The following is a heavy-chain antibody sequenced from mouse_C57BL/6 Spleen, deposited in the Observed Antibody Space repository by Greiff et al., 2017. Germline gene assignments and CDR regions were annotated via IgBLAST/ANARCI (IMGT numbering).Heavy chain of an antibody. CDR1: GYTFTSYW. CDR3: GRYEGNYWYVDV. V-gene: IGHV1-55*01. CDR2: IYPGSGST. J-gene: IGHJ1*03. Sequence: VQLQQPGAELVKPGASVKMSCKASGYTFTSYWITWVKQRPGQGLEWIGDIYPGSGSTNYNEKFKSKATLTVDTSSSTAYMQLSSLTSEDAAVYYCGRYEGNYWYVDVWGTGTTVTVSS. D-gene: IGHD2-12*01.